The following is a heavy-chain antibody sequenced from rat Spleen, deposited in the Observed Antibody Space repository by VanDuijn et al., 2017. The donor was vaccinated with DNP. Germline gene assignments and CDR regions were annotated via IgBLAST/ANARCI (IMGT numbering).Heavy chain of an antibody. J-gene: IGHJ4*01. CDR3: ARNYGSYAMDA. V-gene: IGHV2-30*01. CDR2: ILTGGNT. CDR1: GFSLTTYS. Sequence: QVQLKESGPGLVQPSETLYLTCTVSGFSLTTYSVSCVRQPTGKGLEWMGIILTGGNTDYNSTLKSLLSISRDTSKIQVFLKLNSLQTEDTATYYCARNYGSYAMDAWGQGTSVTVSS. D-gene: IGHD1-3*01.